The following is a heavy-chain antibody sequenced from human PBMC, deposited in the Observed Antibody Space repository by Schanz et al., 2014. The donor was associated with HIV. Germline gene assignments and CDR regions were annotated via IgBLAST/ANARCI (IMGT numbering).Heavy chain of an antibody. J-gene: IGHJ6*02. V-gene: IGHV3-30*18. Sequence: QVQLAESGGGVVQPGRSLRLSCVASGFTFNNYGMHWVRQAPGKGLEWVAVISYDGVNKHFADSVKGRFTISRDNSKNTPYLQVKRLRTEDTAVYFCAKDENLYDSRYRGKGNYYHYYGMDVWGQGTTVTVS. CDR1: GFTFNNYG. CDR2: ISYDGVNK. CDR3: AKDENLYDSRYRGKGNYYHYYGMDV. D-gene: IGHD3-22*01.